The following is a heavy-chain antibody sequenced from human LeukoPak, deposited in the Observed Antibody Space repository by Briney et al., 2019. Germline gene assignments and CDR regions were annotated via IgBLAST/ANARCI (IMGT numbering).Heavy chain of an antibody. CDR3: ARGAFVVVVAATPFDY. J-gene: IGHJ4*02. V-gene: IGHV4-39*01. D-gene: IGHD2-15*01. Sequence: AETLSLTCTVSGGSISSSSYYWGWIRQPPGKGLEWIGSMYYSGSTYYNPSLKSRVTISVDTSKNQSSLKPSSVTAADTAVYYCARGAFVVVVAATPFDYWGQGALVTVSS. CDR2: MYYSGST. CDR1: GGSISSSSYY.